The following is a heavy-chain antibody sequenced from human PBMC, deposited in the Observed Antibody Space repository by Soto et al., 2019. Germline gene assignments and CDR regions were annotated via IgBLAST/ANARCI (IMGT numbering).Heavy chain of an antibody. CDR1: GFRFSDYP. Sequence: PGGSLRLSCVGSGFRFSDYPLNWVRQAPGEGLEWVANINSRGTSTYYVDSVRGRSFTSRDSTRNSLYHHMNMLRVEAAAKYYAVGGTRYSGLDFWGRGTTVTVSS. CDR2: INSRGTST. CDR3: VGGTRYSGLDF. J-gene: IGHJ6*02. D-gene: IGHD3-9*01. V-gene: IGHV3-7*03.